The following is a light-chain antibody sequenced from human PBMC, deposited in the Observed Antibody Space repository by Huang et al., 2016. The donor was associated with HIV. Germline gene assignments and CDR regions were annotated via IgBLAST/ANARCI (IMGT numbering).Light chain of an antibody. CDR3: QQRTNWPTWT. Sequence: EIVLTQSPATLSLSPGERATLSCRASQSVSSYLAWYQQKPGQATRLLIYDASNRATGIPARFSGSGSGTDFTLTISSLEPEDFAVYYCQQRTNWPTWTFGQGTKVEIK. V-gene: IGKV3-11*01. CDR1: QSVSSY. J-gene: IGKJ1*01. CDR2: DAS.